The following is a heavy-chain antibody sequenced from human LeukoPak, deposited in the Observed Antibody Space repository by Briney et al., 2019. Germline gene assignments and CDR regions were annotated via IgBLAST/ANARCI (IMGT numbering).Heavy chain of an antibody. CDR3: ARDRVPAAPFDY. CDR2: IYTSGST. J-gene: IGHJ4*02. D-gene: IGHD2-2*01. CDR1: GGSISSGSYY. V-gene: IGHV4-61*02. Sequence: SETLSLTCTVSGGSISSGSYYWSWIRQPAGKELEWIGRIYTSGSTNYNPSLKSRVTISVDTSKNQFSLKLSSVTAADTAVYYCARDRVPAAPFDYWGQGTLVTVSS.